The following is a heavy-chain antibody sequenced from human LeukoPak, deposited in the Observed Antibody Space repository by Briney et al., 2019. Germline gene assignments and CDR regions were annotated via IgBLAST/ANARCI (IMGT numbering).Heavy chain of an antibody. CDR2: IYYSGST. V-gene: IGHV4-39*07. D-gene: IGHD1-26*01. J-gene: IGHJ4*02. Sequence: SETLSLTCTVSGGSISSSSYYWGWIRQPPGKGLEWIGSIYYSGSTYYNPSLKSRVTISVDTSKNQFSLKLSSVTAADTAVYYCARHEGGSYQKTTSFDYWGQGTLVTVSS. CDR1: GGSISSSSYY. CDR3: ARHEGGSYQKTTSFDY.